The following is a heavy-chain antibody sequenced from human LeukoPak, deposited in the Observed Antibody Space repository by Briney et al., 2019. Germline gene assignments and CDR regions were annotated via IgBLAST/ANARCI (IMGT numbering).Heavy chain of an antibody. V-gene: IGHV1-69*06. D-gene: IGHD2-21*02. J-gene: IGHJ1*01. CDR1: GGTFSSYA. CDR2: IIPIFGTA. CDR3: ARGVVVTATPAEYFQH. Sequence: SENVSCKACGGTFSSYAISWVRQAPGQGLEWIGGIIPIFGTANYAQKFQGRVTITADKSTSTAYMELSSVRSEDTAVYYCARGVVVTATPAEYFQHWGQGTLVTVSS.